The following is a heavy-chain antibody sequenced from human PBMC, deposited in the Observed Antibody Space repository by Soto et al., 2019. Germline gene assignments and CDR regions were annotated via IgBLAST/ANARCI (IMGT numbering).Heavy chain of an antibody. J-gene: IGHJ4*02. CDR1: GGSISGYY. V-gene: IGHV4-59*08. CDR2: IYYSGST. CDR3: ARRWGYTFDY. D-gene: IGHD5-12*01. Sequence: QVQLQESGPGLVKPSETLSLTCTVSGGSISGYYWSWIRQPPGKGLEWIGYIYYSGSTNYNPSLKSRVTISVDTSKNQFSLKLSSVTAADTAVYYCARRWGYTFDYWGQGTLVTVSS.